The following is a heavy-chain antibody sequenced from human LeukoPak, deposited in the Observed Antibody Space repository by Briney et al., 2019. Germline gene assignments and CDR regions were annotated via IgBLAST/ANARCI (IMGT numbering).Heavy chain of an antibody. Sequence: GGSLRLSCAASGFTFSDYYMSWIRQAPGKGLEWVSHISHSGRTMYYADSVKGRFTISRDNAKNSLYLQMNSLRAGDTAVYYCARDEDTSALSEYWGQGTLVTVSS. V-gene: IGHV3-11*01. J-gene: IGHJ4*02. D-gene: IGHD2/OR15-2a*01. CDR3: ARDEDTSALSEY. CDR2: ISHSGRTM. CDR1: GFTFSDYY.